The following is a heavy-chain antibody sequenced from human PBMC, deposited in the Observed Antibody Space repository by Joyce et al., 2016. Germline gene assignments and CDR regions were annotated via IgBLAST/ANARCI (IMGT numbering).Heavy chain of an antibody. CDR3: AGQTFDR. CDR2: LDSSSTHI. J-gene: IGHJ5*02. Sequence: EVQLVESGGDLVKPGDSLRISCAASGFNFRVYGMDWVRQAPGKGLDLVASLDSSSTHIYYSASVKGRFTISRDNAKNLVFLHMSSLTVEDTGVYYCAGQTFDRWGRGTQVTVSS. V-gene: IGHV3-21*03. CDR1: GFNFRVYG.